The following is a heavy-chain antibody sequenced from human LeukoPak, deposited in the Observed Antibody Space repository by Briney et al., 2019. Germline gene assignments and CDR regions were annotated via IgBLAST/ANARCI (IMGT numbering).Heavy chain of an antibody. Sequence: SETLSLTCTVSGGSISSYYWSWIRQPPGKGLEWIGYIYYSGSTSYNPSLKSRVTISVDTSKNQFSLKLSSVTAADTAVYYCARSYGSGSYSYFDYWGQGTLVTVSS. D-gene: IGHD3-10*01. J-gene: IGHJ4*02. CDR3: ARSYGSGSYSYFDY. V-gene: IGHV4-59*01. CDR1: GGSISSYY. CDR2: IYYSGST.